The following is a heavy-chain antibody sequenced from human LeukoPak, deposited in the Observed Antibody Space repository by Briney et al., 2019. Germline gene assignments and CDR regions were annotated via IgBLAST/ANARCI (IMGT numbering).Heavy chain of an antibody. J-gene: IGHJ4*02. CDR1: GGSISSSSYY. CDR2: IYYSGST. CDR3: ARGFDFDYYGSGSYIDYFDY. D-gene: IGHD3-10*01. V-gene: IGHV4-39*07. Sequence: SETLSHTCTVSGGSISSSSYYWGWIRQPPGKGLEWIGSIYYSGSTYYNPSLKSRVTISVDTSKNQFSLKLSSVTAADTAVYYCARGFDFDYYGSGSYIDYFDYWGQGTLVTVSS.